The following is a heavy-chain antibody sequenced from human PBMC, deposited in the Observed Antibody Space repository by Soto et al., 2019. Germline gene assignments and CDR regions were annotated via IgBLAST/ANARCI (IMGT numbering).Heavy chain of an antibody. CDR1: GGSVSSGSYY. J-gene: IGHJ5*02. D-gene: IGHD6-6*01. V-gene: IGHV4-61*01. CDR3: AIKQLVQGNWFDP. Sequence: SDTLSLTCTGSGGSVSSGSYYWSWIRQPPGKGLEWIGYIYYSGSTNYNPSLKGRVTISVDTSKNQFSLKLSSVTAADTAVYYCAIKQLVQGNWFDPWGQGTLVTVSS. CDR2: IYYSGST.